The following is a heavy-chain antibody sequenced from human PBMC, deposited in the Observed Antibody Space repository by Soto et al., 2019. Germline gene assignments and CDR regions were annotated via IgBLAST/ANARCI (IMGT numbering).Heavy chain of an antibody. D-gene: IGHD2-15*01. CDR1: GFTVSSNY. V-gene: IGHV3-53*04. Sequence: GGSLRLSCAASGFTVSSNYMSWVRQAPGKGLEWVSVIYSGGSTYYADSVKGRFTISRHNSKNTLYLQMNSLRADDTAVYYCARDGKGDYLYYWGQGTLVTVSS. CDR3: ARDGKGDYLYY. J-gene: IGHJ4*02. CDR2: IYSGGST.